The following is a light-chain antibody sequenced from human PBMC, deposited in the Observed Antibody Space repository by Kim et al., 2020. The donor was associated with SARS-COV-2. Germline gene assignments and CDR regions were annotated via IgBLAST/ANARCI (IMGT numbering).Light chain of an antibody. Sequence: EIVLTQSPGTLSLSPGERATLSCRASRSVSSSYLAWYQQKPGQAPRLLIYGASSRATGIPYRFSGSGSGTDFTLTISRLEPEDFAVYYCQQYASSPLTFGGGTKVDIK. V-gene: IGKV3-20*01. J-gene: IGKJ4*01. CDR1: RSVSSSY. CDR2: GAS. CDR3: QQYASSPLT.